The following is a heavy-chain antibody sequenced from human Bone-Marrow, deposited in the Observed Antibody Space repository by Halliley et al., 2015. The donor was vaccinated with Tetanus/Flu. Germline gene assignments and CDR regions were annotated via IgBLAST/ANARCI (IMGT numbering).Heavy chain of an antibody. J-gene: IGHJ4*02. CDR3: ARDLMGGGFNY. Sequence: TLSLTCAISGGSITTGSYSWSWIRQPPGRALEWLGYIYDSGTTYYSPSLRSRVTISVDRSRNQFSLRPISVTAADTAMYFCARDLMGGGFNYWGQGILVTVSS. D-gene: IGHD3-16*01. V-gene: IGHV4-30-2*01. CDR2: IYDSGTT. CDR1: GGSITTGSYS.